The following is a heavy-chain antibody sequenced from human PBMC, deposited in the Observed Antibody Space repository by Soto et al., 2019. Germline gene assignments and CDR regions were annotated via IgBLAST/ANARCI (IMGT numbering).Heavy chain of an antibody. V-gene: IGHV4-34*01. J-gene: IGHJ6*02. D-gene: IGHD6-13*01. CDR2: INHSGST. CDR3: ARSRSSSCQRDDYYYGMDV. CDR1: GGSFSGYY. Sequence: SETLSLTCAVYGGSFSGYYWSWIRQPPGKGLEWIGEINHSGSTNYNPSLKSRVTISVDTSKNQFSLKLSSVTAADTAVYYCARSRSSSCQRDDYYYGMDVWGQGTTVTVSS.